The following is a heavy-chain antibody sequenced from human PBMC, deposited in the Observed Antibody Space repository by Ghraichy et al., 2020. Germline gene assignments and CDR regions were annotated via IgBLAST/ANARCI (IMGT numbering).Heavy chain of an antibody. CDR3: AGLGYYGSGSYPLFDY. V-gene: IGHV4-39*01. Sequence: SETLSLTCTVSGGSIRSSSYYWGWIRQPTGKGLEWIGSIYYSGSTYYNPSLKSRVTISVDTSKNQFSLKLSSVTAADTAVYYCAGLGYYGSGSYPLFDYWDQGTLVTVSS. J-gene: IGHJ4*02. CDR2: IYYSGST. D-gene: IGHD3-10*01. CDR1: GGSIRSSSYY.